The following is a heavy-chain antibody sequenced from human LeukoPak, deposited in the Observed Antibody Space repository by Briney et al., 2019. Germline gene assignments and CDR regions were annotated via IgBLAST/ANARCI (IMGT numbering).Heavy chain of an antibody. D-gene: IGHD3-3*01. CDR1: GGSISTYY. CDR2: IYYSGST. V-gene: IGHV4-59*01. J-gene: IGHJ6*04. CDR3: ARSYDLWSGMDV. Sequence: PSETLSLTCTVSGGSISTYYWNWIRQPPGKGLEWIGYIYYSGSTNYNPSLESRVTISVDTSKNQFSLKLSSVTTADTAVYYCARSYDLWSGMDVWGKGTTVTVSS.